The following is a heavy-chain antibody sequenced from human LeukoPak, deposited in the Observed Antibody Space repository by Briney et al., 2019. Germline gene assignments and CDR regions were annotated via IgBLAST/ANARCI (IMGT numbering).Heavy chain of an antibody. CDR3: ARDPVDGYSHYDF. CDR1: GYTLTDHH. D-gene: IGHD5-24*01. V-gene: IGHV1-2*02. J-gene: IGHJ4*02. Sequence: ASVKVSCKASGYTLTDHHLIWVRQAPAQGLEWMGWIRPNSDGIRYAQEFQGRVTMTRDTSISTAYMELTSLTSDDTAIYYCARDPVDGYSHYDFWGQGTLVTVSS. CDR2: IRPNSDGI.